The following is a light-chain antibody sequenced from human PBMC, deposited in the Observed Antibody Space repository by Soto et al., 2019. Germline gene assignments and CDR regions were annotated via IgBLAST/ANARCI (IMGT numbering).Light chain of an antibody. Sequence: EIVLTQSPGTLSLSPGEGATLSCRASQSVSTNFFAWYQQKPGQAPRLLIYGASTRATGIPDRFSGSGSGTDFTLTMSRLEPEDFAVYYCQEYGRTSWTFGQGTKVDIK. CDR3: QEYGRTSWT. J-gene: IGKJ1*01. V-gene: IGKV3-20*01. CDR1: QSVSTNF. CDR2: GAS.